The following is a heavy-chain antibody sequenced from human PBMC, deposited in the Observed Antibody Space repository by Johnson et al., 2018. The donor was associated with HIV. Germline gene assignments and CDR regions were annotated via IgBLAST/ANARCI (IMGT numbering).Heavy chain of an antibody. CDR2: INTGGST. CDR3: ASRSYGYVRHAFDI. CDR1: GFTVSSNY. V-gene: IGHV3-66*01. D-gene: IGHD5-18*01. Sequence: VQLVESGGGLVQPGGSLRLSCAASGFTVSSNYMSWVRQAPGKGLEWVSLINTGGSTYYADSVKGRFTISRDNSKNSLYLQMNSLRAEDTAVYYCASRSYGYVRHAFDIWGQGTMVTVSS. J-gene: IGHJ3*02.